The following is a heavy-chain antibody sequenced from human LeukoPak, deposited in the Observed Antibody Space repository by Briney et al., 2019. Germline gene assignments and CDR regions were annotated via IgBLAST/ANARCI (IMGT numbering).Heavy chain of an antibody. CDR2: ISGSGGTT. D-gene: IGHD6-19*01. V-gene: IGHV3-23*01. CDR1: GFTFSTYA. Sequence: GGSLRLSCAASGFTFSTYAMSWVRQAPGKGLEWVAAISGSGGTTYYADSVKGRFTMSRDNSKSTLYLQMNSLRAEDTATYYCAARPTSEAVAPSDFWGQGTLVTVSP. CDR3: AARPTSEAVAPSDF. J-gene: IGHJ4*02.